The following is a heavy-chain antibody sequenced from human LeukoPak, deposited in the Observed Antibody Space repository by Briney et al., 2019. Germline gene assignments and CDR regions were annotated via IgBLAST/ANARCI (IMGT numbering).Heavy chain of an antibody. J-gene: IGHJ5*02. V-gene: IGHV4-59*01. CDR2: IYYSGST. CDR3: ARAAHVGVLVSLNWLDP. D-gene: IGHD5/OR15-5a*01. Sequence: KPSETLSLTCTVSGGSISNYYLSWIRQPPGKGLQWIGYIYYSGSTYYNPSLKSRVTISVNTSKNQFSLEVRSVTAADTAVYFCARAAHVGVLVSLNWLDPWGQGTLVTVSS. CDR1: GGSISNYY.